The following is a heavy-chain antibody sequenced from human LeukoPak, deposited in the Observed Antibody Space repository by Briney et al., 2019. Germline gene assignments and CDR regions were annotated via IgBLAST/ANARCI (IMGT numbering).Heavy chain of an antibody. Sequence: GESLKISCKGSGYSFTSYWIGWVRQMPGKGLEWMGIIYPGDSDTRYSPSFQGQVTISADKSISTAYLQWSSLKASDTATYYCARLPSSAYYGMDVWGQGTTVTVSS. J-gene: IGHJ6*02. CDR2: IYPGDSDT. V-gene: IGHV5-51*01. CDR3: ARLPSSAYYGMDV. CDR1: GYSFTSYW.